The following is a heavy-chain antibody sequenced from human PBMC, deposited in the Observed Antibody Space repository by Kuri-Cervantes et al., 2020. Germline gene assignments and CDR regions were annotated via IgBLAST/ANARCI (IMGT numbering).Heavy chain of an antibody. D-gene: IGHD1-26*01. CDR1: GYSISSGYY. V-gene: IGHV4-38-2*02. CDR2: IYHSGST. J-gene: IGHJ3*02. CDR3: AREVGAGAFDI. Sequence: GSLRLSCAVSGYSISSGYYWGWIRQPPGKGLEWIGEIYHSGSTNYNPSLKSRVTISVDKSKNQFSLKLSSVTAADTAVYYCAREVGAGAFDIWGQGTMVTVSS.